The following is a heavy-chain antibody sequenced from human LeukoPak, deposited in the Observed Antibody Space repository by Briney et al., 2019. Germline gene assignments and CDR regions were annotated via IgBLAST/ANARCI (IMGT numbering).Heavy chain of an antibody. V-gene: IGHV5-51*01. CDR1: GHSFTNHW. D-gene: IGHD1-26*01. CDR2: INLGDSET. CDR3: ARRPYSGSPNWFDP. Sequence: GESLKISCEASGHSFTNHWIGWVRQMPGKGLEWMGIINLGDSETQYSPSFQGQVTISLDKSISAAYLQWRSLKVLDTAMYYCARRPYSGSPNWFDPWGQGTLVTVSS. J-gene: IGHJ5*02.